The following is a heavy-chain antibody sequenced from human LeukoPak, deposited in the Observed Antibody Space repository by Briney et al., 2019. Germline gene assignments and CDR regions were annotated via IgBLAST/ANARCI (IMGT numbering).Heavy chain of an antibody. J-gene: IGHJ4*02. V-gene: IGHV4-39*07. CDR2: IYYSGST. Sequence: SETLSLTCTVSGGSFSSNTYYWGWIRQPPGKGLEWIGSIYYSGSTYYNPSLKSRVTISVDTSKNQFSLQLSSVTAADTAVYYCARDRLTMVRGVTVFDFWGQGTRVTVSS. CDR3: ARDRLTMVRGVTVFDF. D-gene: IGHD3-10*01. CDR1: GGSFSSNTYY.